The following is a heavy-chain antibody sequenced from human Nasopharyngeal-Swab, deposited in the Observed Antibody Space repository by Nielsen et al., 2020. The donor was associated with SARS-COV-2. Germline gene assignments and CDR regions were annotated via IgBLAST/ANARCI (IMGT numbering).Heavy chain of an antibody. CDR2: IYWDDDK. CDR3: AHRPVSTITMIGPGAYYFDY. CDR1: GFSLSTSGVG. J-gene: IGHJ4*02. V-gene: IGHV2-5*02. Sequence: SGPTLVKPTPTLTLTCTFSGFSLSTSGVGVGWIRQPPGKALEWLALIYWDDDKRYSPSLKSRLTITKDTSKNQVVLTMTNMDPVDTVTYYCAHRPVSTITMIGPGAYYFDYWGQGTLVTVSS. D-gene: IGHD3-22*01.